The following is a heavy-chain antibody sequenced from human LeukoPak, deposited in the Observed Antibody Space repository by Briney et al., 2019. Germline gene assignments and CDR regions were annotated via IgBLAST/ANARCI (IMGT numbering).Heavy chain of an antibody. CDR3: ARGGSPIYYYYMDV. CDR2: INSDESRT. D-gene: IGHD3-10*01. CDR1: GFTFSTYW. J-gene: IGHJ6*03. V-gene: IGHV3-74*01. Sequence: GGSLRLSCAASGFTFSTYWMHWVRQAPGKGLMWVSRINSDESRTSYADSVKGRFTISRDNAKNTLYLQMNSLRSEDTAVYFCARGGSPIYYYYMDVWGKGITVTISS.